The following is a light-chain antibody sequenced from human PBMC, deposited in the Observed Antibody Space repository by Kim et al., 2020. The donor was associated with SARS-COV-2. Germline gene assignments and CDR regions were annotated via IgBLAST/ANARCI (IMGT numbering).Light chain of an antibody. V-gene: IGLV2-14*03. CDR3: SSYTSSSTLV. CDR1: SSDVGGYNY. Sequence: GQSITISCTGTSSDVGGYNYVSWYQQHPGKAPKLMIYDVSNRPSGVSSRFSGSKPGNTASLTISGLQAADEADYYCSSYTSSSTLVFGTGTKVTVL. CDR2: DVS. J-gene: IGLJ1*01.